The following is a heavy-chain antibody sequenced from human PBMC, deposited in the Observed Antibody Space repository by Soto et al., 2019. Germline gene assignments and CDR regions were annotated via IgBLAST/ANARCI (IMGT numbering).Heavy chain of an antibody. V-gene: IGHV4-39*01. D-gene: IGHD2-8*01. Sequence: LSLTCTVSGGSVSNSNYYWGWIRQSPGKGLEWIGSVYYRGRSYSKSSVKSRVTISVDTSKNQFSLNLNSVTASDTAVYYCVSQRTSVLTQAYFDYWGPGALVTVS. J-gene: IGHJ4*02. CDR2: VYYRGRS. CDR1: GGSVSNSNYY. CDR3: VSQRTSVLTQAYFDY.